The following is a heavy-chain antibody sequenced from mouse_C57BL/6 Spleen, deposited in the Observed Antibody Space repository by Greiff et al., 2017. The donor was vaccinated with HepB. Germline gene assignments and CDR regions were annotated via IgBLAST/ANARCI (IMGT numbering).Heavy chain of an antibody. CDR3: ASKYAMDY. Sequence: VQLQQSGPELVKPGASVKISCKASGYAFSSSWMNWVKQRPGKGLEWIGRIYPGDGDTNYNGKFKGKATLTADKSSSPAYMQLSSLTSEASAVYFCASKYAMDYWGQGTSVTVSS. CDR1: GYAFSSSW. J-gene: IGHJ4*01. CDR2: IYPGDGDT. V-gene: IGHV1-82*01.